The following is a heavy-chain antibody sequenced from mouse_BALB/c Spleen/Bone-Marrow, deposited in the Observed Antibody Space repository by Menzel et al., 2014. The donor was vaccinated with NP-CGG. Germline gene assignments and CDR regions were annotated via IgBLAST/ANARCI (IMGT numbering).Heavy chain of an antibody. Sequence: VQLQQSGAELVRSGASVKLSCTASGFNIKDYYMHWVKQRPEQGLEWIGWIDPENGNTKYDPKFQGKATITADTSSNTAYLQLSSLTSEDTAVYYCAPYYYGSSLFAYWGQGTLVTVSA. D-gene: IGHD1-1*01. CDR3: APYYYGSSLFAY. J-gene: IGHJ3*01. V-gene: IGHV14-1*02. CDR2: IDPENGNT. CDR1: GFNIKDYY.